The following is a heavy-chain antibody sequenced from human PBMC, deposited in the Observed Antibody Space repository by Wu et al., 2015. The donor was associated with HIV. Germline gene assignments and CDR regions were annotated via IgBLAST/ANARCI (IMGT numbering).Heavy chain of an antibody. Sequence: QVQLIQSGAEVKKPGASVKVSCKAVGYTFARYGITWVRQAPGQGLEWMGWISANNGNTLHAQRFQGRLTMTTDTSTDTAYMEMASLQSDDTAVYFCARDLVPYYGGNSCLDYWGQGTLVTVSS. CDR1: GYTFARYG. CDR2: ISANNGNT. J-gene: IGHJ4*02. CDR3: ARDLVPYYGGNSCLDY. V-gene: IGHV1-18*01. D-gene: IGHD4-23*01.